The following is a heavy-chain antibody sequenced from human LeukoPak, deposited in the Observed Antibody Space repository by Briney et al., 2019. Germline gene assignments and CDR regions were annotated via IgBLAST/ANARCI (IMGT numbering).Heavy chain of an antibody. CDR1: GFTFSSYS. CDR2: ISSSSSYK. V-gene: IGHV3-21*01. Sequence: GGSLRLSCAASGFTFSSYSMNWVRQAPGKGLEWVSSISSSSSYKYYADSVKGRFTISRENAKNSLYLQMNSLRAEDTAVYYCARSPGYSYACCWFDPWGQGTLVTVSS. J-gene: IGHJ5*02. D-gene: IGHD5-18*01. CDR3: ARSPGYSYACCWFDP.